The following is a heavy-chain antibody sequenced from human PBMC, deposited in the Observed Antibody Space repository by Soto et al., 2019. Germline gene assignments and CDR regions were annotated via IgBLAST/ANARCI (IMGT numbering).Heavy chain of an antibody. D-gene: IGHD5-12*01. J-gene: IGHJ2*01. V-gene: IGHV3-23*01. Sequence: EVQLLESGGGLVQPGGSLRLSCAASGFTFSSYAMSWVRQAPGKGLEWVSAISGSGGSTYYSDSVKGRFTISRDNCKNTLYVQMNSLRAEDTAVYYCAKDPRIREGYNSGWYFDLWGRGTLVTVSS. CDR3: AKDPRIREGYNSGWYFDL. CDR1: GFTFSSYA. CDR2: ISGSGGST.